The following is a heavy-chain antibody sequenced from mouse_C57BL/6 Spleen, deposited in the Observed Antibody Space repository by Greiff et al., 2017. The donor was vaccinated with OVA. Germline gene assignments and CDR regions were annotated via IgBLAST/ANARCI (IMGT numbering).Heavy chain of an antibody. Sequence: QVQLQQPGAELVMPGASVKLSCKASGYTFTSYWMHWVKQRPGQGLEWIGELDPSDRYTNYNQKFKGKSTLTVDKSSSTAYMQLSSLTAEDAAVYYCASITTVVANYAMDYWGQGTSVTVSS. J-gene: IGHJ4*01. CDR2: LDPSDRYT. CDR3: ASITTVVANYAMDY. V-gene: IGHV1-69*01. D-gene: IGHD1-1*01. CDR1: GYTFTSYW.